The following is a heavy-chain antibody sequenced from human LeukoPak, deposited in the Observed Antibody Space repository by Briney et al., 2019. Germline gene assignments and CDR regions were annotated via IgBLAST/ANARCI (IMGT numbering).Heavy chain of an antibody. CDR1: AGSINNYY. J-gene: IGHJ4*02. CDR3: ARLSHPADSSWFFDY. CDR2: IYYTGST. V-gene: IGHV4-59*08. Sequence: SETLSLTCSVSAGSINNYYWCWIRQPPGKGLEWIAYIYYTGSTNYNPSLKSRVTISVDTSKNQFSLNLSSVTAADTAVYYCARLSHPADSSWFFDYWGQGTLVTVSS. D-gene: IGHD6-13*01.